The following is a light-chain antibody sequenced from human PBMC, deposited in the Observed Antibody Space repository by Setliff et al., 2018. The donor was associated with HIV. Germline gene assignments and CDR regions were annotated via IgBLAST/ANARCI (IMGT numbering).Light chain of an antibody. CDR1: ASNIGANT. CDR2: IND. V-gene: IGLV1-44*01. CDR3: STWDDNLNAKV. Sequence: VLTQPPSASGTPGQRVTISCSGSASNIGANTVAWYQQFPGTAPQLLIYINDHRPSGVPHRFSASKSGTTASLAISGLQSEDEADYYCSTWDDNLNAKVFGSGSKVTVL. J-gene: IGLJ1*01.